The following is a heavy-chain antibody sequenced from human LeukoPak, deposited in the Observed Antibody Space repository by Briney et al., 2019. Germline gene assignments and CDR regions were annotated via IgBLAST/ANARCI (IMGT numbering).Heavy chain of an antibody. D-gene: IGHD3-10*01. CDR3: ARLPFGEFSGYYFDY. V-gene: IGHV1-3*01. CDR1: GYTFTSYA. CDR2: INAGNGNT. J-gene: IGHJ4*02. Sequence: ASVKVSYKASGYTFTSYAMHWVRQAPGQRLEWMGWINAGNGNTKYSQKFQGRVTITRDTSASTAYMELSSLRSEDTAVYYCARLPFGEFSGYYFDYWGQGTLVTVSS.